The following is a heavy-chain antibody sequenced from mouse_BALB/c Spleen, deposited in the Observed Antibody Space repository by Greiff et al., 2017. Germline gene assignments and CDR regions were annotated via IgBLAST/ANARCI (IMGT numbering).Heavy chain of an antibody. V-gene: IGHV5-9-4*01. CDR2: ISSGGSYT. J-gene: IGHJ4*01. Sequence: EVKVVESGGGLVKPGGSLKLSCAASGFTFSSYAMSWVRQSPGKRLEWVAEISSGGSYTYYPDTVTGRFTISRDNAKNTLYLEISSLRSEDTAMYYCAREGYRYDGYYYAMDYWGQGTSVTVSS. D-gene: IGHD2-14*01. CDR3: AREGYRYDGYYYAMDY. CDR1: GFTFSSYA.